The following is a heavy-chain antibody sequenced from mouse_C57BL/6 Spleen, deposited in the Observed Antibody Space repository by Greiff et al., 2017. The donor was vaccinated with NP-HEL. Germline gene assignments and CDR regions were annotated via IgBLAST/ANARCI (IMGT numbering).Heavy chain of an antibody. CDR3: ARSIAGTRFAY. CDR2: INPNDGGT. J-gene: IGHJ3*01. V-gene: IGHV1-18*01. Sequence: EVKLLESGPELVKPGASVKIPCKASGYTFTDYNMDWVKQSHGKSLEWIGDINPNDGGTIYNQKFKGKATLTVDKSSSTAYMELRSLTSEDTAVYYCARSIAGTRFAYWGQGTLVTVSA. CDR1: GYTFTDYN. D-gene: IGHD4-1*01.